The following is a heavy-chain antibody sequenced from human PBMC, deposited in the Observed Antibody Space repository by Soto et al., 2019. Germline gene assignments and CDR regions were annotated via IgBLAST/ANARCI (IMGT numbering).Heavy chain of an antibody. CDR3: ARSQLVTGPLYYYGMDV. D-gene: IGHD1-20*01. J-gene: IGHJ6*02. CDR2: IYYSGST. CDR1: GGSISSGDYY. Sequence: PSETLSLTCTVSGGSISSGDYYWSWIRQPPGKGLEWIGYIYYSGSTYYNPSLKSRVTISVDTSKNQFSLKLSSVTAADTAVYYCARSQLVTGPLYYYGMDVWGQGTTVTVS. V-gene: IGHV4-30-4*01.